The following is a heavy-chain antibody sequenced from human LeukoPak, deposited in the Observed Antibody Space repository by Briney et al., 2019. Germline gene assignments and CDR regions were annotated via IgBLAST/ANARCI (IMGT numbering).Heavy chain of an antibody. D-gene: IGHD4-23*01. CDR2: IYSSSTYI. CDR1: GFTFSSYT. V-gene: IGHV3-21*01. CDR3: ASLGPGGSVNY. J-gene: IGHJ4*02. Sequence: GRTLRLSCAASGFTFSSYTMNWVRQAPGKGQECVSSIYSSSTYIYYADSIKGRSTISRDNAKNSLYLQMNSLRAEDTAVYYCASLGPGGSVNYWGQGTLVTVSS.